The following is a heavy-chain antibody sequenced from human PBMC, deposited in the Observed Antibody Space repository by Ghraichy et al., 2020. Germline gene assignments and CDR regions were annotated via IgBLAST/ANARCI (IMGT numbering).Heavy chain of an antibody. V-gene: IGHV4-38-2*02. CDR1: GYSISSGYY. D-gene: IGHD3-22*01. Sequence: SETLSLTCDVSGYSISSGYYWGWIRQPPGKGLEWIGCIYHSGSTYYSPSLRRRVTISMDTSKNQISLILTSVIAADTAVYYCTRDRFYYDSSGYLGGQGTLVPVSS. J-gene: IGHJ1*01. CDR2: IYHSGST. CDR3: TRDRFYYDSSGYL.